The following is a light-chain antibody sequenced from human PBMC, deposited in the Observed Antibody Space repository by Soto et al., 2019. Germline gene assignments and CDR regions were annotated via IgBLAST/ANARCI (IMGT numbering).Light chain of an antibody. CDR1: QSISSY. J-gene: IGKJ1*01. CDR3: QQSYSTPPT. V-gene: IGKV1-39*01. Sequence: DIQMTQSPSSLSASVGDRVTITCRASQSISSYLNWYQQKPGKDPKLLIYDASSLQSGVPSRFSGSGSGTDFTLTISSLQPEDFATYYCQQSYSTPPTFGQGTKVEIK. CDR2: DAS.